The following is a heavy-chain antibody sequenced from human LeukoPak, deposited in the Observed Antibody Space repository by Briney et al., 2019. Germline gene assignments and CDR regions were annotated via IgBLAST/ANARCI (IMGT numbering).Heavy chain of an antibody. CDR1: GFIFSDYY. D-gene: IGHD2-8*01. CDR3: ARRYCTPSSCYSDY. CDR2: ISDGGRPL. Sequence: KPGGSLRFSCAASGFIFSDYYMSWIRQAPGKGLEWVSFISDGGRPLHYADSVKGRFTISRDNAKNSLYLQMNSLRDEDTAVYFCARRYCTPSSCYSDYWGQGALVTVSS. J-gene: IGHJ4*02. V-gene: IGHV3-11*01.